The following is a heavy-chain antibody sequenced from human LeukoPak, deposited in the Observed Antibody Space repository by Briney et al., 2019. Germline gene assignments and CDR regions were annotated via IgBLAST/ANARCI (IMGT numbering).Heavy chain of an antibody. J-gene: IGHJ5*02. Sequence: GGSLRLSCAASGFTVSSNYMSWVRQAPGKGLEWVSVIYSGGSTYYADSVKGRFTISRDNSKNTLYLQMNSLRAEDTAVYYCARGIVVVVAVNNWFDPWGQGTLVTVSS. V-gene: IGHV3-66*01. CDR2: IYSGGST. CDR1: GFTVSSNY. CDR3: ARGIVVVVAVNNWFDP. D-gene: IGHD2-15*01.